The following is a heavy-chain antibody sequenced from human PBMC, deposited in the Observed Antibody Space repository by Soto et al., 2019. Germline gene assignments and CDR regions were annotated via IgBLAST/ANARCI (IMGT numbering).Heavy chain of an antibody. V-gene: IGHV2-5*01. D-gene: IGHD6-13*01. CDR1: GFSLTTRGMT. J-gene: IGHJ4*02. CDR2: ST. CDR3: TLRQDTSRGPIY. Sequence: SCPTLVNTTQTLTLTCTVSGFSLTTRGMTLGWIRQPPGKAPEWLALSTQYSPSLQSRLTFTEDTSKNQVVLTMTNMDPVDTATYYCTLRQDTSRGPIYWGQGIMVTVSS.